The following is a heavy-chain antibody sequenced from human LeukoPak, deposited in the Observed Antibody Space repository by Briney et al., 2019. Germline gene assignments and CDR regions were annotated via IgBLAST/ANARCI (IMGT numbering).Heavy chain of an antibody. D-gene: IGHD6-13*01. CDR1: GYTFTMFF. CDR3: ARDKGNSTTCSVSFYYSMDV. V-gene: IGHV1-46*01. Sequence: ASVKVSCKASGYTFTMFFVHWVRQAPGQGLEWVGVINPSGGSATFAQKFQGRVTMTRDTSPSTVYMEVSSLRSDDTALYYCARDKGNSTTCSVSFYYSMDVWGQGTTVTVSS. CDR2: INPSGGSA. J-gene: IGHJ6*02.